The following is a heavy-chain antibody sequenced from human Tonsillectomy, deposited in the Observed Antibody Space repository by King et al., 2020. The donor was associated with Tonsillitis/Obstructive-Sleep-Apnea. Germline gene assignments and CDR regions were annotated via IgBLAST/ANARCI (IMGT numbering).Heavy chain of an antibody. Sequence: VQLVESGGGVVQPGRSLRLSCAASGFTFSMYGMHWVRQAPGKGLEWVAVISYDGSEKYYADSVKGRFTISRDNSKNTLYVQMSSLRAEDTAVYYCAKGSRYVDIVATIDYWGQGTLVTVSS. V-gene: IGHV3-30*18. J-gene: IGHJ4*02. CDR1: GFTFSMYG. D-gene: IGHD5-12*01. CDR3: AKGSRYVDIVATIDY. CDR2: ISYDGSEK.